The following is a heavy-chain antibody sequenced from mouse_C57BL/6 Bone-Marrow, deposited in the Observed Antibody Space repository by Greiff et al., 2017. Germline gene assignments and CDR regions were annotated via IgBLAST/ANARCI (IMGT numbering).Heavy chain of an antibody. J-gene: IGHJ2*01. CDR2: IYPRSGNT. D-gene: IGHD1-1*01. Sequence: QVQLQQSGAELARPGASVKLSCKASGYTFTSYGISWVKQRTGQGLEWIGEIYPRSGNTYYNEKFKGKATLTADKSSSTAYMERRSLTSEDSAVYFCAGGGSSPHFDYWGQGTTLTVSS. CDR1: GYTFTSYG. CDR3: AGGGSSPHFDY. V-gene: IGHV1-81*01.